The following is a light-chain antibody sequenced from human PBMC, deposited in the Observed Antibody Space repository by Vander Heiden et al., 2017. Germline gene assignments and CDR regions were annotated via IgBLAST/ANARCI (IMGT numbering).Light chain of an antibody. CDR1: QSVLYSSNNKNY. J-gene: IGKJ5*01. Sequence: DIVMTQSPDSLAVSLGERATINCKSSQSVLYSSNNKNYLAWYQQKPGQPPKLLIYWASTRESGVPDRFSGSGSGTDFTLTISSLQAEDVAVYYCQQDDGTPSSFGQGTRLEIK. CDR3: QQDDGTPSS. V-gene: IGKV4-1*01. CDR2: WAS.